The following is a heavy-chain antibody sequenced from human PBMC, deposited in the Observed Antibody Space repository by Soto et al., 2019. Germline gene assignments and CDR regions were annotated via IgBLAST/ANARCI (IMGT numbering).Heavy chain of an antibody. J-gene: IGHJ6*03. CDR1: GYTFTSYY. Sequence: GASVKVSCKASGYTFTSYYMHWGRQAPEQGLEWMGIINPSGGSTSYAQKFQGRVTMTRDTSTSTVYMELSSLRSEDTAVYYCARGPVVVVAPYYYYMDVWGKGTTVTVSS. V-gene: IGHV1-46*03. CDR2: INPSGGST. D-gene: IGHD2-15*01. CDR3: ARGPVVVVAPYYYYMDV.